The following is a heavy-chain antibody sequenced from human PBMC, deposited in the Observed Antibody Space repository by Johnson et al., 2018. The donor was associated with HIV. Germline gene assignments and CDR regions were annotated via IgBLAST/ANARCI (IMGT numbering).Heavy chain of an antibody. V-gene: IGHV3-30-3*01. CDR3: AREGSSSSDDAFDI. D-gene: IGHD6-6*01. Sequence: QVHLVESGGGLVQPGGSLRLSCAASGFTFSSYAMHWVRQAPGKGLEWVAVISYDGSNKYYADSVKGRFTISRDNSKTTLYLQMNSLRAEDTAVYYCAREGSSSSDDAFDIWGQGTMVTVSS. J-gene: IGHJ3*02. CDR2: ISYDGSNK. CDR1: GFTFSSYA.